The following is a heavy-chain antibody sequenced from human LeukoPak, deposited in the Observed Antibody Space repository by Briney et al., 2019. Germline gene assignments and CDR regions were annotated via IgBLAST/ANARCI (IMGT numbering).Heavy chain of an antibody. J-gene: IGHJ5*02. CDR1: GYRFNSYG. V-gene: IGHV1-18*01. CDR2: ISGFNGNT. D-gene: IGHD3-22*01. Sequence: ASVKVSCKASGYRFNSYGISWVRQAPGQGLEWMGWISGFNGNTNDAQKFQGRVTMTTDTSTSTAYMELRSLRPDDTAIYYCARGGADYDSSGPFDHWGQGTLVTVSS. CDR3: ARGGADYDSSGPFDH.